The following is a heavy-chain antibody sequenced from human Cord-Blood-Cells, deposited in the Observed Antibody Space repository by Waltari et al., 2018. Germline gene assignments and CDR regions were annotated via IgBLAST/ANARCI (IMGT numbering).Heavy chain of an antibody. CDR3: ARQVWYGSGSYYNWFDP. D-gene: IGHD3-10*01. Sequence: QLQLQESGPGLVKPSETLSLTCTVSGGSISSSSYYWGWIRQPPGKGLEWIGSIYYSGSPYYNPSLKSRVTMSVDTSKNQFSLKLSSVTAADTAVYYCARQVWYGSGSYYNWFDPWGQGTLVTVSS. V-gene: IGHV4-39*01. CDR2: IYYSGSP. J-gene: IGHJ5*02. CDR1: GGSISSSSYY.